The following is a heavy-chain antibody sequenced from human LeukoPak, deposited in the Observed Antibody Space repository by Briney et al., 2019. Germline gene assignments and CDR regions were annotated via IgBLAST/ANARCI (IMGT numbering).Heavy chain of an antibody. CDR2: IYSGGST. J-gene: IGHJ5*02. D-gene: IGHD3-10*01. CDR3: ARGAYGSGSYGDNWFDP. CDR1: GFTFSSYG. V-gene: IGHV3-66*01. Sequence: PGGSLRLSCAASGFTFSSYGMHWVRQAPGKGLEWVSVIYSGGSTYYADSVKGRFTISRDNSKNTLYLQMNSLRAEDTAVYYCARGAYGSGSYGDNWFDPWGQGTLVTVSS.